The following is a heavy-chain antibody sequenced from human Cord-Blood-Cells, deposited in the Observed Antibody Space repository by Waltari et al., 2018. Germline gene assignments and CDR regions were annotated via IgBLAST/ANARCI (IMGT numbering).Heavy chain of an antibody. J-gene: IGHJ3*02. CDR3: ARGTTPHAFDI. V-gene: IGHV3-53*01. D-gene: IGHD1-7*01. CDR1: GFTVRSTS. Sequence: EVQLVESGGGLIQPGGSLRLSCAASGFTVRSTSMSWVRQAPGKGLEWVSVIYSGGSTYYADSVKGRFTISRDNSKNTLYLQMNSLRAEDTAVYYCARGTTPHAFDIWGQGTMVTVSS. CDR2: IYSGGST.